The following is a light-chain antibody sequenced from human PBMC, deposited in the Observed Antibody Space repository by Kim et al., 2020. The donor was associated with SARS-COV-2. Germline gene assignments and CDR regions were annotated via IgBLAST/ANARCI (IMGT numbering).Light chain of an antibody. CDR2: QDS. V-gene: IGLV3-1*01. Sequence: SYELTQPLSVSVALGQTARITCSGDKLGDKYACWYQQKPGQSPVLVIYQDSKRPSGIPERFSGSNSGNTATLTISGTQAMDEADYYCQAWDSSTVVFGGGTQLTVL. CDR3: QAWDSSTVV. J-gene: IGLJ2*01. CDR1: KLGDKY.